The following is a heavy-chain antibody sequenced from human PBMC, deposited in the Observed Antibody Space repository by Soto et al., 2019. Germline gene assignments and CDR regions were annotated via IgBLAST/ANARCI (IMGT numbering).Heavy chain of an antibody. CDR3: AGTTVTTLGASEEVWGSFFGYYYYGMDV. Sequence: KSSETLSLTCAVSGYSISSGYYWGWIRQPPGKGLEWIGSIYHSGSTYYNPSLKSRVTISVDTSKNQFSLKLSSVTAADTAVYYCAGTTVTTLGASEEVWGSFFGYYYYGMDVWGQGTTVTVSS. D-gene: IGHD4-17*01. CDR2: IYHSGST. CDR1: GYSISSGYY. J-gene: IGHJ6*02. V-gene: IGHV4-38-2*01.